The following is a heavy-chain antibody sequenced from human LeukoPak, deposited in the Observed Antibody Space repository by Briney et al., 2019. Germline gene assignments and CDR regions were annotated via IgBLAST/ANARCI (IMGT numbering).Heavy chain of an antibody. D-gene: IGHD3-10*01. CDR1: GFTFSSYW. J-gene: IGHJ4*01. CDR3: ARAVYYSNYLGY. Sequence: QPGGSLRLSCAASGFTFSSYWMHWVRQAPGKGLVWVSRINSDGSSTNYAGSVKGRFTISRDNAKNTLYLQMNSLRAEDTAMYYCARAVYYSNYLGYWGQGTLVTVSS. CDR2: INSDGSST. V-gene: IGHV3-74*01.